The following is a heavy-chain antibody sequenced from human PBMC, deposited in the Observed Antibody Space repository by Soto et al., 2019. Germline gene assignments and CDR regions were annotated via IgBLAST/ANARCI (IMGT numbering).Heavy chain of an antibody. J-gene: IGHJ3*02. D-gene: IGHD2-15*01. CDR3: ARLVVVAATDAFDI. V-gene: IGHV4-4*02. CDR1: GGSISSSNW. Sequence: QVQLQESGPGLVKPSGTLSLTCAVSGGSISSSNWWSWVRQPPGKGLEWIGEIYHSGSTNYNPSPKSRVTISVDKSKTQVSLKLSSVTAADTAVYYCARLVVVAATDAFDIWGQGTMVTVSS. CDR2: IYHSGST.